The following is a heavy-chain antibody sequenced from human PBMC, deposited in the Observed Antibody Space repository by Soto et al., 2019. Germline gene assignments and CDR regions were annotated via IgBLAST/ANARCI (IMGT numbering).Heavy chain of an antibody. J-gene: IGHJ5*02. D-gene: IGHD4-17*01. V-gene: IGHV1-69*02. CDR1: GGTFSSYT. CDR2: IIPILGIA. Sequence: SVKVSCKASGGTFSSYTISWVRQAPGQGLEWMGRIIPILGIANYAQKFQGRVTITADKSTSTAYMELSSLRSEDTAVYYCARGLGDDYGDYVRVLNWFDPWGQGTLVTVSS. CDR3: ARGLGDDYGDYVRVLNWFDP.